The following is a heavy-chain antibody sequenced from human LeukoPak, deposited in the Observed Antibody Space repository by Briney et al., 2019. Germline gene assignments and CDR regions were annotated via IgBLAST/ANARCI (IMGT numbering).Heavy chain of an antibody. D-gene: IGHD6-13*01. CDR2: IRSKANSYAT. CDR3: TRIAAAGKNPDY. J-gene: IGHJ4*02. CDR1: GFTFSGSA. Sequence: GGSLRLSCAASGFTFSGSAMHWVRQASGKGLEWVGRIRSKANSYATAYAASVKGRFTISRDDSKNTAYLQMNSLKTEDTAVYYCTRIAAAGKNPDYWGQGTLVTVSS. V-gene: IGHV3-73*01.